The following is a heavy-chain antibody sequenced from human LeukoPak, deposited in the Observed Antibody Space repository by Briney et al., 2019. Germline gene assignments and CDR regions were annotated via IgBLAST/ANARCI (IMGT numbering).Heavy chain of an antibody. D-gene: IGHD3-22*01. CDR1: GYSFTSYW. Sequence: GESLKISCKGSGYSFTSYWIGWVRQMPGKGLEWMGIIYPGDSDTRYSPSFQGQVTISADKSISTAYLQWSSLKASDTAMYYCARPSAVGYDSSGYFDYWGRGTLVTVSS. J-gene: IGHJ4*02. CDR3: ARPSAVGYDSSGYFDY. CDR2: IYPGDSDT. V-gene: IGHV5-51*01.